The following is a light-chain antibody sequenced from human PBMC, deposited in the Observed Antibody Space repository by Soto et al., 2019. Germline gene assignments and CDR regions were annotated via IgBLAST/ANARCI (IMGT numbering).Light chain of an antibody. CDR2: DAS. CDR3: QQRSNWIT. Sequence: EIVLTQSPATLSLSPGERATLSCRASQSISIYVAWYRQKPGQAPRLLIYDASNRATGIPDRFSGSGSGTDFTLSISSLEPEDFAVYYCQQRSNWITFGQGTRLEIK. V-gene: IGKV3-11*01. J-gene: IGKJ5*01. CDR1: QSISIY.